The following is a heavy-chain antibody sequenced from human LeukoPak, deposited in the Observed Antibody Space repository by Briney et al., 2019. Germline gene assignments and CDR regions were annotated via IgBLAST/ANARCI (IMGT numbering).Heavy chain of an antibody. CDR2: INHSGST. J-gene: IGHJ5*02. CDR1: GGSFSGYY. V-gene: IGHV4-34*01. CDR3: ARGYGENELYNWFDP. D-gene: IGHD4-17*01. Sequence: SETLSLTCAVYGGSFSGYYWSWIRQPPGKGLEWIGGINHSGSTNYNLSLKSRVTISVDTSKNQFSLKLSSVTAADTAVYYCARGYGENELYNWFDPWGQGTLVTVSS.